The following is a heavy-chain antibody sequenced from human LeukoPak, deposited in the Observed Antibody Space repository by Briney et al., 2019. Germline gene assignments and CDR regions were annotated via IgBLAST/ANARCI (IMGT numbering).Heavy chain of an antibody. CDR2: MSSDAIKT. D-gene: IGHD2-15*01. CDR1: GFTFRTCG. Sequence: GGSLRLSCETSGFTFRTCGVHWVRPAPGKGLEWGALMSSDAIKTYYADSVKGRFSISRDSSKDTHYLQMNSLRAEDTAVYYCAKDHAGSGRAFESWGQGTLVTVSS. CDR3: AKDHAGSGRAFES. V-gene: IGHV3-30*04. J-gene: IGHJ4*02.